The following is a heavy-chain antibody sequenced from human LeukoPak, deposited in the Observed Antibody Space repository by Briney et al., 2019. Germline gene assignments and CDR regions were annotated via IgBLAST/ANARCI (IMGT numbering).Heavy chain of an antibody. J-gene: IGHJ4*02. D-gene: IGHD1-26*01. Sequence: GASVKVSCKASGYTFTSYGISWVRQAPGQGLEWMGWISAYNGNTNYAQKLQGRVTMTTDTSTSTAYMELRSLRSDDTAVYYCARDFDGEWELLISPKENTPFDYWGQGTLVTVSS. V-gene: IGHV1-18*01. CDR2: ISAYNGNT. CDR3: ARDFDGEWELLISPKENTPFDY. CDR1: GYTFTSYG.